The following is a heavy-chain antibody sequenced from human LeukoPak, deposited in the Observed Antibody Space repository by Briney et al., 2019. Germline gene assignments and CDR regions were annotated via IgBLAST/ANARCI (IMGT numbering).Heavy chain of an antibody. Sequence: SETLSLTCTVSGGSISSSSYYWGWIRQPPGKGLEWIGSIYYSGNTYYNASLKSQVSISIDTSKNQFSLRLTSVTAADTAVYYCARHIHRGMMGYYYMDVWGKGTTVTISS. CDR2: IYYSGNT. V-gene: IGHV4-39*01. D-gene: IGHD3-16*01. CDR1: GGSISSSSYY. CDR3: ARHIHRGMMGYYYMDV. J-gene: IGHJ6*03.